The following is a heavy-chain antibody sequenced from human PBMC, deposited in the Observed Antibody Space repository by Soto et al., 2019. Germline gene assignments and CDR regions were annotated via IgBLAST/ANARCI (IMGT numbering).Heavy chain of an antibody. V-gene: IGHV4-34*01. J-gene: IGHJ4*02. Sequence: PSETLSLTCAVYGGSFSGYSWTWIRQPPGEGLEWIGEINHSGTTDYNLSLKSRVTISVDTSKNQFSLKLSSVTAADTAVYYCAGYYYDSSGYFHFDYWGQGTLVTVSS. CDR3: AGYYYDSSGYFHFDY. CDR1: GGSFSGYS. D-gene: IGHD3-22*01. CDR2: INHSGTT.